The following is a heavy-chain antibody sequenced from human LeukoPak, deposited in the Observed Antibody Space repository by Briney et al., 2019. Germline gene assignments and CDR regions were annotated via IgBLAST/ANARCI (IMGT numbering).Heavy chain of an antibody. J-gene: IGHJ4*02. V-gene: IGHV3-7*01. CDR1: GFTFSTYW. Sequence: GGSLRLSCAASGFTFSTYWMSWVRQAPGKGLEWVANIRQDGSKIYYVDSVEGRFTISRDNAKNSLYLQMNNLRAEDTAVYYCARDRAYYYDSSGFYWGQGTLVTVSA. CDR2: IRQDGSKI. D-gene: IGHD3-22*01. CDR3: ARDRAYYYDSSGFY.